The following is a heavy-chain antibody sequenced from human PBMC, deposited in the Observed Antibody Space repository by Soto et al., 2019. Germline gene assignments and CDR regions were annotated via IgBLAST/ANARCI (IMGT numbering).Heavy chain of an antibody. V-gene: IGHV3-30*03. Sequence: GGSLRLSCAASGFTFSSYGMRWVRQAPGKGLEWVAVISYDGSNKYYADSVKGRFTISRDNSKNTLYLQMNSLRAEDTAVYYCASPPGGYYDSSGYEPDFDYWGQGTLVTVSS. CDR2: ISYDGSNK. CDR1: GFTFSSYG. J-gene: IGHJ4*02. CDR3: ASPPGGYYDSSGYEPDFDY. D-gene: IGHD3-22*01.